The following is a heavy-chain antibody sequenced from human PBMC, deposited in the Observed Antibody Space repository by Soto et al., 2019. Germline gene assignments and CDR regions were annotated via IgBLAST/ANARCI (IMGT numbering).Heavy chain of an antibody. CDR1: GGSISSGDYY. CDR3: ARGRRAPGWFDP. CDR2: IYYSGST. Sequence: PSETLSLTCTVSGGSISSGDYYWSWIRQPPGKGLEWIGYIYYSGSTYYNPSLKSRVTISVDTSKNQFSLKLSSVTAADTAVYYCARGRRAPGWFDPWGQGTLVTVSS. V-gene: IGHV4-30-4*01. J-gene: IGHJ5*02.